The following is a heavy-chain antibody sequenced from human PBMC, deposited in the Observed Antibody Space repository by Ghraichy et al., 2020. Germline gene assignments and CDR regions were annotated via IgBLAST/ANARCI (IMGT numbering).Heavy chain of an antibody. CDR2: IKTDGTTT. J-gene: IGHJ6*02. V-gene: IGHV3-74*01. Sequence: GGSLRLSCAASGFTFSGYWMRWVRQLPGKGLVWVSHIKTDGTTTNYADSVKGRFTISRDNAKNTLYLQMSSLRAEDTAVYYCVRGYNHAMDVWGQGITVTVSS. CDR3: VRGYNHAMDV. CDR1: GFTFSGYW.